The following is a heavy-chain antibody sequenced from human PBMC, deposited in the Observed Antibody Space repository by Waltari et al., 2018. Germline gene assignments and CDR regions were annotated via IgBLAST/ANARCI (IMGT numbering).Heavy chain of an antibody. J-gene: IGHJ5*01. Sequence: QITLTESGPTLVKPTQTLTLTCTFPGFSARTTGVAVGGILQAPGSALEWLALIYWDDDKRYSPSLKARLTINKDTSKNHVVLIMANMDPVDTGTYYCAHRRSDGWYDFWGQGTLVTVSS. CDR1: GFSARTTGVA. V-gene: IGHV2-5*02. CDR3: AHRRSDGWYDF. CDR2: IYWDDDK.